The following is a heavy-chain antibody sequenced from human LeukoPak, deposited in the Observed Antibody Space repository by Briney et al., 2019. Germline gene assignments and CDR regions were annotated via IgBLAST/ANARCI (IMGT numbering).Heavy chain of an antibody. CDR3: AREDTYSSSWYWFDP. D-gene: IGHD6-13*01. CDR1: GFTFSSYW. V-gene: IGHV3-74*01. J-gene: IGHJ5*02. Sequence: GGSLRLSSAASGFTFSSYWMHWVRQGPGKGLVWVSRIDTDGSSTIYADSVKGRFTISRDNAKNTVYLQMNSLRAEDTAVYYCAREDTYSSSWYWFDPWGQGTLVTVSS. CDR2: IDTDGSST.